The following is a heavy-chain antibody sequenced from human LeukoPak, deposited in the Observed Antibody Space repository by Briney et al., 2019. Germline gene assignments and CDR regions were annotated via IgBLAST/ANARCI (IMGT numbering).Heavy chain of an antibody. D-gene: IGHD5-18*01. J-gene: IGHJ3*02. CDR2: INPNSGGT. CDR1: GYTFTGYY. CDR3: ARDCPDTSCSSDAFDI. V-gene: IGHV1-2*02. Sequence: GASVKVSCKASGYTFTGYYMHWVRQAPGQGLEWMGWINPNSGGTNYAQKFQGRVTMTRDTSISTAYMELSRLRSDDTAVYYCARDCPDTSCSSDAFDIWGQGTMVTDSS.